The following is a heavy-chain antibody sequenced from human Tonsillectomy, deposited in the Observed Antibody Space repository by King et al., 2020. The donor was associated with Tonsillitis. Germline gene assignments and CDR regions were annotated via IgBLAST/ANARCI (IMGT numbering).Heavy chain of an antibody. CDR1: GYTFTGYY. CDR3: ARGDRYSGYDSLDY. CDR2: IHPNGGGT. V-gene: IGHV1-2*02. J-gene: IGHJ4*02. D-gene: IGHD5-12*01. Sequence: QLVQSGAEVKKPGASVTVSCQASGYTFTGYYTHWVRQAPGQGLEWMGWIHPNGGGTNYAQKFQGRVTMTRDTSISTAYMELSRLRSDDTAVYYCARGDRYSGYDSLDYWGQGTLVTVSS.